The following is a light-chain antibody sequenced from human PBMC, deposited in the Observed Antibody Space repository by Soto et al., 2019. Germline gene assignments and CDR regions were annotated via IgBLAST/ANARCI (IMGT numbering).Light chain of an antibody. CDR1: QGVSSN. J-gene: IGKJ1*01. CDR3: EQYNNWPRT. Sequence: DIVMTQSTTTLSVSPGERATLSCRASQGVSSNLAWYQQKPGQAPRLLIHGATTRATGIPARCSGSGSGTEFTLTISSLQSEDFAVYYCEQYNNWPRTFGQGTKVDIK. CDR2: GAT. V-gene: IGKV3-15*01.